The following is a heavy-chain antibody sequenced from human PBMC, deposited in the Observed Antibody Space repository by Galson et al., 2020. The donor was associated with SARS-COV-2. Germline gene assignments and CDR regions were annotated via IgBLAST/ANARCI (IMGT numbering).Heavy chain of an antibody. CDR1: GFTFSSNA. CDR2: ISFDAYNK. V-gene: IGHV3-30*18. Sequence: GGSLRLSGADSGFTFSSNAMHWVRQAPGRGLEWLAVISFDAYNKYYADSVKGRFTISRDNSKSTLYLQMNSLRPEDTAVYYCAKSGYSNAFDIWGQGTMVTVSS. CDR3: AKSGYSNAFDI. J-gene: IGHJ3*02. D-gene: IGHD2-15*01.